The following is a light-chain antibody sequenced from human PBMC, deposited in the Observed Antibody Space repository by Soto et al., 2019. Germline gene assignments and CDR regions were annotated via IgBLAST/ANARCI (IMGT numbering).Light chain of an antibody. CDR2: ATF. CDR1: QSISNY. J-gene: IGKJ2*01. CDR3: QQSYSTHLYT. Sequence: DIQLTQSPSSLSASVGDRVTISCRASQSISNYLNWYQQKPGKAPKLLIYATFTLQSGVPSRFSGSGSETDFTLTISSLQPEDFATYYCQQSYSTHLYTFGQGTRLEIK. V-gene: IGKV1-39*01.